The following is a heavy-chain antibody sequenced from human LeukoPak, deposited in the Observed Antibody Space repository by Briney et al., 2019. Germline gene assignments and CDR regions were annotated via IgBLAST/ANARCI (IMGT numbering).Heavy chain of an antibody. J-gene: IGHJ4*02. CDR2: IKQDGSEK. V-gene: IGHV3-7*01. CDR1: GFTFSSYW. D-gene: IGHD6-19*01. CDR3: ASLSESGWYDY. Sequence: GGSLRLSCAASGFTFSSYWMSWVRQAPGKGLEWVANIKQDGSEKYYVDSVKGRFTISRDNAKNSLYLQMNSLRAEDTAVYYCASLSESGWYDYWGQGTLVTVSS.